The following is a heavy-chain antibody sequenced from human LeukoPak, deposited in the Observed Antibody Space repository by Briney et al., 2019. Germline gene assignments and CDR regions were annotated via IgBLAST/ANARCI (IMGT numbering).Heavy chain of an antibody. CDR3: ARTNGSHDAFDI. CDR1: GYTFTSYY. D-gene: IGHD2-8*01. J-gene: IGHJ3*02. CDR2: INPSGGST. V-gene: IGHV1-46*01. Sequence: GASVKVSCKPSGYTFTSYYMHSVRQAPGQGLEWMGIINPSGGSTSYAQKFQGRVTMTRDTSTSTVYMELSSLRSEDTAVYYCARTNGSHDAFDIWGQGTMVTVSS.